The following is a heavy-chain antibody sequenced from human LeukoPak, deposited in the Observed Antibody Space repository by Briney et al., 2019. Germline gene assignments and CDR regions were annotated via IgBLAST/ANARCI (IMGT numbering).Heavy chain of an antibody. V-gene: IGHV4-39*01. Sequence: NPSETLSLTCTVSGGSGSSTTYYWSWIRQPPGKGLEWIASINYSGSTYYNRSLKSRVTISVDTSENQFSLKLSSVTAADAAVYYCARYVVYGSGKYYFDYWGQGTLVTVSS. CDR2: INYSGST. D-gene: IGHD3-10*01. CDR1: GGSGSSTTYY. CDR3: ARYVVYGSGKYYFDY. J-gene: IGHJ4*02.